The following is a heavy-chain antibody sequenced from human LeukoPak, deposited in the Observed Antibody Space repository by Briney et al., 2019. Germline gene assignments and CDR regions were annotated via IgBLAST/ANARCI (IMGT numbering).Heavy chain of an antibody. CDR2: IYSGGST. V-gene: IGHV3-53*01. J-gene: IGHJ4*02. CDR3: ARDSMLSSGSKTLFDY. CDR1: GFIVSSNY. D-gene: IGHD3-22*01. Sequence: GGSLRLPCAASGFIVSSNYMSWVRQAPGKGLEWVSVIYSGGSTYYADSVKGRFTISRDNSKNTLYLQMNSLRAEDTAVYYCARDSMLSSGSKTLFDYWGQGTLVTVSS.